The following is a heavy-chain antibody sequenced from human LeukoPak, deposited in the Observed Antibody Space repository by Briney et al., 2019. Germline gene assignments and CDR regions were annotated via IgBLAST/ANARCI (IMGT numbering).Heavy chain of an antibody. CDR2: IYSGGST. CDR3: ARDLCSGVSCYRPYGLDV. J-gene: IGHJ6*02. V-gene: IGHV3-53*01. CDR1: GFTFSSYS. D-gene: IGHD2-15*01. Sequence: GGSLRLSCAASGFTFSSYSMNWVRQAPGTGLEWVSVIYSGGSTYYADSVKGRFTISRDTSKNTLYLQMNSLRADDTAVYYCARDLCSGVSCYRPYGLDVWGQGTTVTVSS.